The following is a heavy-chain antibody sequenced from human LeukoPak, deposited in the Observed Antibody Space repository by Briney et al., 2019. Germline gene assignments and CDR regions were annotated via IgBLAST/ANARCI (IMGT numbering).Heavy chain of an antibody. Sequence: ASVKVSCKVSGYTLTELSMHWVRQAPGKGLEWMGGFDPEDGETIYAQKFQGRVTMTEDTSTDTAYMELSSLRSEDTAVYYCATAELRLGELSGAFDIWGQGTMVTVSS. CDR1: GYTLTELS. CDR2: FDPEDGET. D-gene: IGHD3-16*02. J-gene: IGHJ3*02. CDR3: ATAELRLGELSGAFDI. V-gene: IGHV1-24*01.